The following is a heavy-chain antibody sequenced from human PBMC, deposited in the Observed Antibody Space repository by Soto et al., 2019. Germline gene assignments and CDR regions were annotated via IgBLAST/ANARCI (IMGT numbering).Heavy chain of an antibody. CDR2: ISGSGSST. V-gene: IGHV3-23*01. CDR3: ALAWAHYGGVIAS. Sequence: EVQLLESGGGLVLPGGSLRLSCAASGFTFSNYAMTWVRQAPGKGREWVATISGSGSSTYYADPVKGRFTISRDNSQNKLYLQMNSMRAEDTAVYFSALAWAHYGGVIASWAPGVLVTVSA. D-gene: IGHD4-17*01. CDR1: GFTFSNYA. J-gene: IGHJ4*02.